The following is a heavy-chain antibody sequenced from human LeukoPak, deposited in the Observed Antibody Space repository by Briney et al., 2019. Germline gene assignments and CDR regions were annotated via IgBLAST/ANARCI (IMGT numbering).Heavy chain of an antibody. J-gene: IGHJ6*03. CDR3: TTGFYDSSGYYYGGYYYYYYMDV. CDR1: GFTFSNAW. CDR2: IKSKTDGGTT. Sequence: GGSLRLSCAASGFTFSNAWMSWVRQAPGKGLEWVGRIKSKTDGGTTDYAAPVKGRFTISRGDSKNTLYLQMNSLKTEDTAVYYCTTGFYDSSGYYYGGYYYYYYMDVWGKGTTVTVSS. V-gene: IGHV3-15*01. D-gene: IGHD3-22*01.